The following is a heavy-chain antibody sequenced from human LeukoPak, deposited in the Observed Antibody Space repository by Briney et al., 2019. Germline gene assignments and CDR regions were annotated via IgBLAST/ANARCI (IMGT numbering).Heavy chain of an antibody. Sequence: SETLSLTCTVSGGSISSSSYYWGWIRQPPGKGLEWIGSIYYSGSTYYNPSLKSRVTISVDTSKNQFSPKLSSVTAADTAVYYCARHGAASFDYWGQGTLVTVSS. V-gene: IGHV4-39*01. J-gene: IGHJ4*02. D-gene: IGHD2-15*01. CDR3: ARHGAASFDY. CDR1: GGSISSSSYY. CDR2: IYYSGST.